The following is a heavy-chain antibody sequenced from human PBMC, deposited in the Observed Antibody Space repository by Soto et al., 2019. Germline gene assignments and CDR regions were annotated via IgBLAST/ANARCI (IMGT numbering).Heavy chain of an antibody. V-gene: IGHV3-30-3*01. J-gene: IGHJ6*02. CDR2: ISYDGSNK. CDR1: GFTFSSYA. Sequence: PGGSLRLSCAASGFTFSSYAMHWVRQAPGKGLEWVAVISYDGSNKYYADSVKGRFTISRDNSKNTLYLQMNSLRAEDTAVYYCARSDGAARRKTGTYYYYGMDVWGQGTTVTVSS. D-gene: IGHD6-6*01. CDR3: ARSDGAARRKTGTYYYYGMDV.